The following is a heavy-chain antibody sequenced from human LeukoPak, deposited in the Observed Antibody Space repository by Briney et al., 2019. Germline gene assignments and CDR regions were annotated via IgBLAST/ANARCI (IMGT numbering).Heavy chain of an antibody. CDR1: GFTFSNYW. CDR3: ARDYGDLYYFYYMDV. Sequence: GGSLRLSCAASGFTFSNYWMHWVRQAPGKGLVWVSRINSDGINTSYADSVKGRFTISRDNAKNTLYLQMNSLRAEDTAVYYCARDYGDLYYFYYMDVWGKGTTVTISS. V-gene: IGHV3-74*01. J-gene: IGHJ6*03. D-gene: IGHD4-17*01. CDR2: INSDGINT.